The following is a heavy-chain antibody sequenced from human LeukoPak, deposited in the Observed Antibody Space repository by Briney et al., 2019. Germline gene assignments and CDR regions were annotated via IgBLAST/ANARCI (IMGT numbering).Heavy chain of an antibody. D-gene: IGHD3-22*01. V-gene: IGHV1-2*02. Sequence: ASVKVSCKASVYTFTGYYMHWVRQAPGQGLEWMGWINPNSGGTNYAQKFQGRVTMTRDTSISTAYMELSRLRSDDTAVYYCARLYYYDSSGYPDYWGQGTLVTVSS. CDR3: ARLYYYDSSGYPDY. J-gene: IGHJ4*02. CDR2: INPNSGGT. CDR1: VYTFTGYY.